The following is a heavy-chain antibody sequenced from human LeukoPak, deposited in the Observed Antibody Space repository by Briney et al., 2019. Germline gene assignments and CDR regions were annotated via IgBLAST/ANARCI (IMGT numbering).Heavy chain of an antibody. V-gene: IGHV1-69*04. CDR3: ARYYYYDSSGSDDAFDI. J-gene: IGHJ3*02. Sequence: ASLKFPCKASGGTFSSYAISWVQQALGKGLEWMGRIIPILGIANYAQKFQGRVTITADKSTSTAYMELSSLRSEDTAVYYCARYYYYDSSGSDDAFDIWGQGTMVTVSS. CDR1: GGTFSSYA. D-gene: IGHD3-22*01. CDR2: IIPILGIA.